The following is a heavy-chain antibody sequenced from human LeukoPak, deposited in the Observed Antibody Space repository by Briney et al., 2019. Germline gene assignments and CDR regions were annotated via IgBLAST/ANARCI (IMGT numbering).Heavy chain of an antibody. J-gene: IGHJ3*02. V-gene: IGHV1-69*01. D-gene: IGHD6-6*01. Sequence: SVKVSCKASGGTFSSYAISWVRQAPGQGLEWMGGIIPIFGTANYAQKFQGRVTITADESTSTAYMDLSSLRPEDTAVYYCAIGRTARDAFDIWGQGTMVTVSS. CDR3: AIGRTARDAFDI. CDR1: GGTFSSYA. CDR2: IIPIFGTA.